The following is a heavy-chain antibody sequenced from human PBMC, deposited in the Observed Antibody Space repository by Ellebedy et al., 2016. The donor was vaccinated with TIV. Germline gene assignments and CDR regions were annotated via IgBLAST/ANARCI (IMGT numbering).Heavy chain of an antibody. V-gene: IGHV3-11*06. CDR1: GFTFSDYY. Sequence: GESLKISCAASGFTFSDYYMSWIRQAPGKGLEWVSYISSGSGYTNYADSVKGRFTISRDNAKKSLYLRMNSLRAEDTAVYYCAGDYYGSGSYSSDWGQGTLVTVSS. D-gene: IGHD3-10*01. CDR3: AGDYYGSGSYSSD. J-gene: IGHJ4*02. CDR2: ISSGSGYT.